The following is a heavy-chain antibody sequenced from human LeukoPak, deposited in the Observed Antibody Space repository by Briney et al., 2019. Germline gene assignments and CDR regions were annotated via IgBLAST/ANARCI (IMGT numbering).Heavy chain of an antibody. CDR2: IIPILGIA. CDR1: GGTFSSYA. Sequence: SVKVSCKASGGTFSSYAISWVRQAPGQGLEWMGRIIPILGIANYAQKFQGRVTITADKSTSTAYMELSSLRSEDTAVYYCASVEMSSGSYYTQLDAFDIWGQGTMVTVSS. V-gene: IGHV1-69*04. CDR3: ASVEMSSGSYYTQLDAFDI. J-gene: IGHJ3*02. D-gene: IGHD3-10*01.